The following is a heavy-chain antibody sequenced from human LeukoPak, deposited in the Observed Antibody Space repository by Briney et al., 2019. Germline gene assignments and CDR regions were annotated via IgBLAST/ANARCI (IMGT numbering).Heavy chain of an antibody. CDR2: ISYDGSNK. CDR1: GFTFSSYA. CDR3: ASSETVTRSFDY. V-gene: IGHV3-30-3*01. D-gene: IGHD4-17*01. Sequence: GGSLRLSSAASGFTFSSYALHWVRQAPGKGLEWVAVISYDGSNKHYADSVKGRFTISRDNSKNTLFLQMNSLRAEDTAVYYCASSETVTRSFDYWGQGTLVTVSS. J-gene: IGHJ4*02.